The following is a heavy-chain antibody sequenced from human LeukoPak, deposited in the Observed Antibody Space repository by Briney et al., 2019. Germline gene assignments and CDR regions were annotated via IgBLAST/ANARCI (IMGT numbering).Heavy chain of an antibody. V-gene: IGHV1-46*01. Sequence: ASVKVSCKASGYTFTSYYMHWVRQAPGQGLEWMGIINPSGGSTSYAQKFQGRVTMTRDMSTSTVYMELSSLRSEDTTVYYCARGIAVAGIDYWGQGTLVTVSS. D-gene: IGHD6-19*01. CDR2: INPSGGST. CDR3: ARGIAVAGIDY. CDR1: GYTFTSYY. J-gene: IGHJ4*02.